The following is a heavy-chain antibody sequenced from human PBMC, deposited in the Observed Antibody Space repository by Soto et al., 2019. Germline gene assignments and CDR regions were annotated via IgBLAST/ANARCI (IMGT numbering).Heavy chain of an antibody. CDR1: GFTFNNAW. V-gene: IGHV3-15*01. CDR3: TPGLSKGYYNFDD. Sequence: GGSLRLSCAASGFTFNNAWMSWVRQAPGKGLEWVGRIKGEADGGTTDYAAPVKGRITISRDHSKDTLYLQMNSLKTEDTAVYYCTPGLSKGYYNFDDWGQGT. D-gene: IGHD2-21*01. J-gene: IGHJ4*02. CDR2: IKGEADGGTT.